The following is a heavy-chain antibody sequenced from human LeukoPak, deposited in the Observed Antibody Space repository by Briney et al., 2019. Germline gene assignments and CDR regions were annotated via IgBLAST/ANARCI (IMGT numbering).Heavy chain of an antibody. CDR1: GLTFSSYS. Sequence: GGSLRLSCAASGLTFSSYSMNWVRQPPGKGLEWVSSISIISSYIYYADSVQGRFTLSRSNANNSLYLQMNSLRAEDTAVYYCARDSDWDDAFDIWGQGTMVTVSS. CDR2: ISIISSYI. J-gene: IGHJ3*02. D-gene: IGHD3-9*01. V-gene: IGHV3-21*01. CDR3: ARDSDWDDAFDI.